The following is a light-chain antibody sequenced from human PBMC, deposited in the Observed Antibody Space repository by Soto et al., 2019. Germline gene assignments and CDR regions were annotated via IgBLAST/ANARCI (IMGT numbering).Light chain of an antibody. V-gene: IGLV2-14*03. Sequence: ALTQPASVSGSPGQSITISCTGTNSDIGAYDSVSWFQQHPGEAPKLMIYDVTNRPSGISNRFSGSEFDNTASLTISGLQAEDEADYYCASYTTTGTVLFGAGTKSPS. CDR1: NSDIGAYDS. J-gene: IGLJ3*02. CDR3: ASYTTTGTVL. CDR2: DVT.